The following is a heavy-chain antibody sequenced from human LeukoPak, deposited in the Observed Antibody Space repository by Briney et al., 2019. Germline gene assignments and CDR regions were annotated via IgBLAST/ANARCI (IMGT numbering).Heavy chain of an antibody. CDR1: GYTFTSYG. CDR3: ARAKTPTQLAVAPCDY. V-gene: IGHV1-18*01. CDR2: ISAYNGNT. J-gene: IGHJ4*02. D-gene: IGHD6-13*01. Sequence: ASVKVSCKASGYTFTSYGISWVRQAPGQGLEWMGWISAYNGNTNYAQKLQGRVTMTTDTSTSTAYMELRSLRSDDTAVYYCARAKTPTQLAVAPCDYWDQRTLVTVSS.